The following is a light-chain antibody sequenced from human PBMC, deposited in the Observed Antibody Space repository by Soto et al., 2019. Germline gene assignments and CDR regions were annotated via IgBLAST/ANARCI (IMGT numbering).Light chain of an antibody. J-gene: IGKJ5*01. Sequence: DVVMTQSPLSLPVTLGQPASISCRSNHSLVHSDGIAYFSWFQQRPGRSPRRLIYKVSNRDSGVPARFSGSGAGTDFALTISRVEAEDVGVYYCMQGTHWPITFGQGTRLEIK. CDR3: MQGTHWPIT. V-gene: IGKV2-30*02. CDR2: KVS. CDR1: HSLVHSDGIAY.